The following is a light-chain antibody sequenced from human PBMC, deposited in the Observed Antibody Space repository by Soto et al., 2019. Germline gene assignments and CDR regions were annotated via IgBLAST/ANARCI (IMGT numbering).Light chain of an antibody. V-gene: IGKV3-15*01. CDR2: ASS. J-gene: IGKJ1*01. CDR1: QNIRSH. CDR3: QQYNVWPGWT. Sequence: EIVMTQSPATLSVSPGESATLSCRASQNIRSHLAWYQLRPGQAPRLLIYASSTRATGIPARFSGSGSGTEFTLIISSLQSEDFALYFCQQYNVWPGWTFGQGTKVGVK.